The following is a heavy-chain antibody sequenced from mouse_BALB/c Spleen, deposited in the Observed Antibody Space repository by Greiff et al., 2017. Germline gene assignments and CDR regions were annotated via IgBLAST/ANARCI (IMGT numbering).Heavy chain of an antibody. J-gene: IGHJ3*01. CDR2: INPYNDGT. CDR1: GYTFTSYV. Sequence: VQLQQSGPELVKPGASVKMSCKASGYTFTSYVMHWVKQKPGQGLEWIGYINPYNDGTKYNEKFKGKATLTSDKSSSTAYMELSSLTSEDSAVSYCARAHCGNYEEVAYWGQGTLVTVSA. V-gene: IGHV1-14*01. CDR3: ARAHCGNYEEVAY. D-gene: IGHD2-1*01.